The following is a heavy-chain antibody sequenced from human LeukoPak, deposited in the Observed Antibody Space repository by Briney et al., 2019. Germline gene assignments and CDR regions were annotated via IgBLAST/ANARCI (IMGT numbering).Heavy chain of an antibody. J-gene: IGHJ5*02. Sequence: SETLSLTCTVSGGSISSSSYYWGWIRQPPGKGLEWIGSIYYSGSTYYNPSLKSRVTISVDTSKNQFSLKLSSVTAADTAVYYCARRQGGGFTPWQPFDPWGQGTLVTVSS. CDR1: GGSISSSSYY. D-gene: IGHD3-10*01. CDR2: IYYSGST. CDR3: ARRQGGGFTPWQPFDP. V-gene: IGHV4-39*01.